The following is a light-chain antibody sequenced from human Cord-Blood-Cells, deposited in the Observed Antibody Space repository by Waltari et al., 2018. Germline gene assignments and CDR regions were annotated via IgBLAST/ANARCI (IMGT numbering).Light chain of an antibody. CDR1: QDISNY. Sequence: DIQMTQTLSFLSASVGDRVTITCQASQDISNYLNWYQQKPGKAPKLLTYDASNLETEVPSRLSGSGSGTDFPFTISSLQPEDIATYYCQQYDNLPPENTFGPGTKVDIK. J-gene: IGKJ3*01. CDR2: DAS. CDR3: QQYDNLPPENT. V-gene: IGKV1-33*01.